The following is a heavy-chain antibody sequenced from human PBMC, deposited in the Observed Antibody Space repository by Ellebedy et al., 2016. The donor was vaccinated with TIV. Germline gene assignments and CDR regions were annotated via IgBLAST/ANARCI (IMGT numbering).Heavy chain of an antibody. CDR3: AKDQVAGDGRWVFDV. D-gene: IGHD5-24*01. V-gene: IGHV3-23*01. J-gene: IGHJ3*01. CDR2: ISGSGGST. Sequence: GESLKISCAASGFTFSSYAMSWVRQAPGKGLEWVSAISGSGGSTYYADSVKGRFTISRDNSKNTLFLQMNGLRAEDTAKYFCAKDQVAGDGRWVFDVWGQGTIVTVSS. CDR1: GFTFSSYA.